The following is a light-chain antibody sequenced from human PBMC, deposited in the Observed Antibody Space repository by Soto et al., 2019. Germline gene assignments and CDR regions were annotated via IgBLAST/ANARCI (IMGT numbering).Light chain of an antibody. CDR1: QSVRSN. J-gene: IGKJ4*01. Sequence: EIVMTQSPATLSVSPGERATLSCRASQSVRSNLAWYQQKPGQAPRLLIYGTSTRATGIPARFSGSGSGTEFTLTISSLQSEDSAAYYCQQYHDWPPATFGGGTKVDIK. CDR2: GTS. V-gene: IGKV3-15*01. CDR3: QQYHDWPPAT.